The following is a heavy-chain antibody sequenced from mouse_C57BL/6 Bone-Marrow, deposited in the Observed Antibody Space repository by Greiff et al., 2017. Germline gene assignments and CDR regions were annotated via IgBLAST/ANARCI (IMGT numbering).Heavy chain of an antibody. CDR2: IYPGSGST. D-gene: IGHD2-5*01. CDR3: ARPYYSNYWYFDV. J-gene: IGHJ1*03. V-gene: IGHV1-55*01. CDR1: GYTFTSYW. Sequence: VQLQPPCASLVPPGASLTMSCKASGYTFTSYWITWVKQRPGQGLEWIGDIYPGSGSTNYNEKFKSKATLTVDTSSSTAYMQLSSLTSEDSAVYYCARPYYSNYWYFDVWGTGTTVTVSS.